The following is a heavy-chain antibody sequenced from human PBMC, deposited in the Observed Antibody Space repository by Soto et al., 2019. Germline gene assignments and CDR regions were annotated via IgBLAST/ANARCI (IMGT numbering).Heavy chain of an antibody. CDR2: ISYDGSNK. V-gene: IGHV3-30-3*01. CDR3: ARDRSGSLYYYYGMDV. J-gene: IGHJ6*02. D-gene: IGHD1-26*01. CDR1: GFTFSSYA. Sequence: QVQLVESGGGVVQPGRSLRLSCAASGFTFSSYAMHWVRQAPGKGLEWVAVISYDGSNKYYADSVKGRFTISRDNSKKTLYLQMNSLRAEDTAVYYCARDRSGSLYYYYGMDVWGQGTTVTVSS.